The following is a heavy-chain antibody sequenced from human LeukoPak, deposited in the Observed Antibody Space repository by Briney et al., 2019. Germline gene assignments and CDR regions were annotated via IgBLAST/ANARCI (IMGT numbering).Heavy chain of an antibody. Sequence: PGGSLRLSCAASGFTFTSYGMSWVRQAPGKGLEWVSAISGSGGRTYYADSVKGRFTISRDNSKNTLSLQMTSLRADDTAVYYCATRFGLDYYYYYMDVWGKGTTVTVSS. CDR1: GFTFTSYG. V-gene: IGHV3-23*01. CDR3: ATRFGLDYYYYYMDV. D-gene: IGHD3-10*01. CDR2: ISGSGGRT. J-gene: IGHJ6*03.